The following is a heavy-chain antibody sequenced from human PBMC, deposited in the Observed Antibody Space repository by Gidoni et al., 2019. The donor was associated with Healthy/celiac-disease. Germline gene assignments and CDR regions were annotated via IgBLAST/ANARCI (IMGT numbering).Heavy chain of an antibody. V-gene: IGHV3-33*01. CDR1: GFTFSSYG. CDR3: ASSAGAYYYYGMDV. D-gene: IGHD1-26*01. Sequence: QVQLVESGGGVVQPGRSVRLSCAASGFTFSSYGMHWVRQAPGKGLEWVAVIWDDGSNKYYADSVKGRFTISRDNSKNTLYLQMNSLRAEDTAVYYCASSAGAYYYYGMDVWGQGTTVTVSS. CDR2: IWDDGSNK. J-gene: IGHJ6*02.